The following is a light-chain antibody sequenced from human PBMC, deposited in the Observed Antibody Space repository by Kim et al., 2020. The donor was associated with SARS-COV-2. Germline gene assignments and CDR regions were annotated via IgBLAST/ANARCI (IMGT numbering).Light chain of an antibody. Sequence: QSVLTQPPSASGTPGQRVTISCSGSSSNIGTNRVSWYQQLLGTAPKLLIYGNNQRPSGVPDRFTGSKSGTSASLAISGLQSEDEADYSCAAWDDSLNVYVFATGTKVTVL. CDR3: AAWDDSLNVYV. J-gene: IGLJ1*01. CDR2: GNN. CDR1: SSNIGTNR. V-gene: IGLV1-44*01.